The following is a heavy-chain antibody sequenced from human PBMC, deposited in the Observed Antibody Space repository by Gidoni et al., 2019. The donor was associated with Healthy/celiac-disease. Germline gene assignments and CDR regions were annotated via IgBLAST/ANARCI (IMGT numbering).Heavy chain of an antibody. J-gene: IGHJ4*02. Sequence: EVQLVESGGGVVRPGGSLRLSCAASGFPSDDYGMSWVRQAPGTGLEWVSGINWNGYTTGYADSVKGRFTISRDNAKTSLYLQMNSLRPEDTALHHCGRGAYGSGSYYNPFDYWGQGTLVTVSS. V-gene: IGHV3-20*01. CDR3: GRGAYGSGSYYNPFDY. CDR1: GFPSDDYG. D-gene: IGHD3-10*01. CDR2: INWNGYTT.